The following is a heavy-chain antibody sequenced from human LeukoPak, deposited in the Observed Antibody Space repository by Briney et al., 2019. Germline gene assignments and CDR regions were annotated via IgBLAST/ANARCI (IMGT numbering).Heavy chain of an antibody. J-gene: IGHJ5*02. V-gene: IGHV3-30*18. CDR3: AKDLKAVWSGSSSWFDP. Sequence: GGSLRLSCAASGFSFSSHGLHWVRQAPVKGLEWVARISYDGSDKNYADSVKGRFTVSRDNSENTLYLQMNSLRAEDTAVYYCAKDLKAVWSGSSSWFDPWGQGTLVTVSS. CDR2: ISYDGSDK. CDR1: GFSFSSHG. D-gene: IGHD3-3*01.